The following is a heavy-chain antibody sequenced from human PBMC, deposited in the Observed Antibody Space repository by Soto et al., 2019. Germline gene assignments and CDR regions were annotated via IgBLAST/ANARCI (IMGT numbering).Heavy chain of an antibody. CDR3: ARDLRWNPGDV. J-gene: IGHJ6*02. CDR2: ISYDGSNK. CDR1: GFTFSSYA. V-gene: IGHV3-30-3*01. D-gene: IGHD1-1*01. Sequence: LRLSCAASGFTFSSYAMHWVRQAPGKGLEWVAVISYDGSNKYYADSVKGRFTISRDNSKNTLYLQMNSLRAEDTAVYYCARDLRWNPGDVWGQGTTVTVSS.